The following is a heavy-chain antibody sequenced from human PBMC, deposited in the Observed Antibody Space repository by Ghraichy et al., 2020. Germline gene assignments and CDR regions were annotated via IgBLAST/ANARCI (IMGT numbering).Heavy chain of an antibody. CDR1: GFNFSDYH. CDR2: ISSSGSPI. J-gene: IGHJ4*02. D-gene: IGHD1-26*01. Sequence: LSLTCAASGFNFSDYHMSWIRQAPGKGLEWVSYISSSGSPIHYADSVKGRFTISRDNAKNSLYLQMNSLRTEDTAVFYCARVRYSGSYSFDYWGQGTLVTVSS. CDR3: ARVRYSGSYSFDY. V-gene: IGHV3-11*01.